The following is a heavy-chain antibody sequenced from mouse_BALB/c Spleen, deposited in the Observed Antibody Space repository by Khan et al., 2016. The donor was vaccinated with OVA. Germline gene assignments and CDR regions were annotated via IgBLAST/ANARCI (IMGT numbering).Heavy chain of an antibody. D-gene: IGHD1-2*01. Sequence: VQLKESGAELVKPGASVKLSCTASGFNIKDTYMHWVKQRPERGLEWIGRIDPANGNTKYDPKFQGKATITADTSSNTAYLQLSSLTSEDTAVYYCARSGGFYYGYYWGQGTTLTVSS. V-gene: IGHV14-3*02. CDR2: IDPANGNT. J-gene: IGHJ2*01. CDR1: GFNIKDTY. CDR3: ARSGGFYYGYY.